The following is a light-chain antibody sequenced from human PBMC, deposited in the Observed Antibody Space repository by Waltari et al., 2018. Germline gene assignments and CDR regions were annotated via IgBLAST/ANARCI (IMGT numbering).Light chain of an antibody. J-gene: IGKJ1*01. CDR1: QSLLYSSNNKNN. CDR2: WAS. CDR3: QQYYNTPRT. Sequence: DIVMTQSPDSLAVSLGERDTINCKSSQSLLYSSNNKNNLAWYQQKPGQPPKLLIYWASTRESGVPDRFSGSGSGIHFTLTISSLQAEDVAVYYCQQYYNTPRTFGQGTKVEIK. V-gene: IGKV4-1*01.